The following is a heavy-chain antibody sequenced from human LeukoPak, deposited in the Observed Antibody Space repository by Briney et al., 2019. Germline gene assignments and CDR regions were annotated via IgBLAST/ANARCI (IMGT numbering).Heavy chain of an antibody. D-gene: IGHD3-22*01. CDR3: ARPNYYDSSGYYGDAFDI. CDR1: GYSFTSYW. V-gene: IGHV5-51*01. J-gene: IGHJ4*02. Sequence: GESLKISCKASGYSFTSYWIGWVRQMPGKGLEWMGIIYPGDSDTRYSPSFQGQVTISADKSISTAYLQWSSLKASDTAMYYCARPNYYDSSGYYGDAFDIWGQGTLVTVSS. CDR2: IYPGDSDT.